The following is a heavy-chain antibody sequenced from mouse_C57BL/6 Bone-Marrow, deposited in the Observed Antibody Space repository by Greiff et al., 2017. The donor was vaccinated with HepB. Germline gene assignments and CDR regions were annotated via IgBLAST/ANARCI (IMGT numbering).Heavy chain of an antibody. CDR2: ISSGGSYT. V-gene: IGHV5-6*01. J-gene: IGHJ4*01. Sequence: EVNLVESGGDLVKPGGSLKLSCAASGFTFSSYGMSWVRQTPDKRLEWVATISSGGSYTYYPDSVKGRFTISRDNAKNTLYLQMSSLKSEDTAMYYCARHLYGSSYSAMDYWGQGTSVTVSS. CDR3: ARHLYGSSYSAMDY. D-gene: IGHD1-1*01. CDR1: GFTFSSYG.